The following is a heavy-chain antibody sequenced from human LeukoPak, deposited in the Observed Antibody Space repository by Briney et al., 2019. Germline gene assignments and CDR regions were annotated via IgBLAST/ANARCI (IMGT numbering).Heavy chain of an antibody. J-gene: IGHJ4*02. V-gene: IGHV3-30*18. CDR1: GFTFSSYG. CDR2: ISYDGSKK. D-gene: IGHD4-17*01. CDR3: AKDIAGNGDHGDY. Sequence: GGSLRLSCAASGFTFSSYGMHWVRQAPGKGLEWVAVISYDGSKKYYADSVKGRFTISRDNSKNTLYLQMNSLRAEDTAVYYCAKDIAGNGDHGDYWGQGTLVTVSS.